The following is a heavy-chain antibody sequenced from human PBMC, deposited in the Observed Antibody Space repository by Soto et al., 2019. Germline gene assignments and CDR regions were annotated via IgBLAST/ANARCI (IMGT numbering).Heavy chain of an antibody. CDR3: ARYCGGDCHYYFDY. J-gene: IGHJ4*02. CDR2: IYYSGST. Sequence: PSETLSLTCTVSGGSISSGGYYWSWIRQHPGKGLEWIGYIYYSGSTYYNPSLKSRVTISIDTSKNQFSLKLSSVTAADTAVYYCARYCGGDCHYYFDYWGQGTLVTVSS. V-gene: IGHV4-31*03. D-gene: IGHD2-21*02. CDR1: GGSISSGGYY.